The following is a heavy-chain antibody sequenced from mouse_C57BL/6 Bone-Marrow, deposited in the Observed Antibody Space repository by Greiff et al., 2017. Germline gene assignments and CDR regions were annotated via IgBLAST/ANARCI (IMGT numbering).Heavy chain of an antibody. D-gene: IGHD1-1*01. CDR1: GFTFSSYG. J-gene: IGHJ3*01. CDR3: ASPSNYYYGSSYVRGFAY. V-gene: IGHV5-6*01. Sequence: EVKVVESGGALVKPGGSLKLSCAASGFTFSSYGMSWVRQTPDKRLEWVATIRSGGSYTYYPDSVKGRFTISRDNAKNTLYLQMSSLKSEDTAMYYGASPSNYYYGSSYVRGFAYWGQGTLVTVSA. CDR2: IRSGGSYT.